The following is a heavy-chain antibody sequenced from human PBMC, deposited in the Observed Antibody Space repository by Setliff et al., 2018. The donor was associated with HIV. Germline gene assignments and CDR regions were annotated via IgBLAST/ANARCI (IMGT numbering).Heavy chain of an antibody. Sequence: GASVKVSCKASGYTFTSDYIHWVQQAPGQGLEWMGIINPAGNPTSYEQKFQGRLTMNRDTSTNSVYMELSSLGSEDTAVYYCAKDSPGPASNSGRIKNWFDPWGEGTRVTVSS. CDR2: INPAGNPT. CDR1: GYTFTSDY. CDR3: AKDSPGPASNSGRIKNWFDP. J-gene: IGHJ5*02. D-gene: IGHD4-4*01. V-gene: IGHV1-46*01.